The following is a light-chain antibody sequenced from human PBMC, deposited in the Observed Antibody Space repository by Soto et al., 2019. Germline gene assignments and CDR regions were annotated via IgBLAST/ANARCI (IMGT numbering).Light chain of an antibody. CDR2: AAS. J-gene: IGKJ3*01. CDR1: QGISSY. V-gene: IGKV1-9*01. CDR3: QQRNGXXLT. Sequence: DIQLTQSPSFLSASVGDRVTITCRASQGISSYLAWYQQKPGKAPNLLIYAASTLQSGVPSSFSGSGTGTEFTLTISXLXXEDFATYYCQQRNGXXLTFGPGTKLDIK.